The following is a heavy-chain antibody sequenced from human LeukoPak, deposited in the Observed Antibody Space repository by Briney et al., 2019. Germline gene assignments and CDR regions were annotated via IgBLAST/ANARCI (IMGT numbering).Heavy chain of an antibody. V-gene: IGHV4-39*07. Sequence: SETLSLTCTVSGGSISSSSYYWGWIRQPPGKGLEWIGSIYYSGSTYYNPSLKSRVTISVDTSKNQFSLKLSSVTAADTAVYYCARDIEAKHDKMIRWGQGTLVTVS. CDR1: GGSISSSSYY. CDR2: IYYSGST. J-gene: IGHJ4*02. D-gene: IGHD3-22*01. CDR3: ARDIEAKHDKMIR.